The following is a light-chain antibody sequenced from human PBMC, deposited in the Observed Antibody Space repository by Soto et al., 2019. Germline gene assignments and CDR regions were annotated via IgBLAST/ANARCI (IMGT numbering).Light chain of an antibody. CDR3: QQSDNLPLT. J-gene: IGKJ4*01. V-gene: IGKV1-33*01. CDR1: QGIAKY. CDR2: HAS. Sequence: DTQMTQSPSSLSASVGDRVTITCQASQGIAKYLHWYQQKPGKAPKLLIYHASNLQTGVPSRFSGSVSGTDFTFTISSLQPEDIATYYCQQSDNLPLTFGGGTKVEI.